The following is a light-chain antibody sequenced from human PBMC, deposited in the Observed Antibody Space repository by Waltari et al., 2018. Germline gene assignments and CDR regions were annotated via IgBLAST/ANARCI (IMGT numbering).Light chain of an antibody. CDR1: QSLLYSSKNKNY. J-gene: IGKJ4*01. V-gene: IGKV4-1*01. Sequence: DIVMTQSPDSLAVSVGERATINCKSSQSLLYSSKNKNYLGWYQQKPGQAPKLLIYSASTRECGVPDRFSGSGSGKEFSLTINSLQAEDVAVYYCQQYYSAPLTFGGGTKVEIK. CDR2: SAS. CDR3: QQYYSAPLT.